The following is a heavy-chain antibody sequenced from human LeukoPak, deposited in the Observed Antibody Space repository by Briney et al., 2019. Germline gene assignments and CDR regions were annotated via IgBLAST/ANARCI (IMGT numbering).Heavy chain of an antibody. J-gene: IGHJ4*02. CDR2: IYSGGST. D-gene: IGHD3-16*01. CDR1: GFTVSSNY. V-gene: IGHV3-66*02. Sequence: GGSLRLSCAASGFTVSSNYMSWVRQAPGKGLEWVSVIYSGGSTYYADSVKGRFAISRDYSKNTLYLQMNSLRAEDTAVYYCARDSIGAFDYWGQGTLVTVSS. CDR3: ARDSIGAFDY.